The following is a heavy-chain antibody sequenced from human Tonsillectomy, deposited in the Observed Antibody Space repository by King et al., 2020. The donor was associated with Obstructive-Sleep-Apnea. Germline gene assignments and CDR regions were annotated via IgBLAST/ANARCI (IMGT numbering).Heavy chain of an antibody. Sequence: VQLVESGGGLVQPGGSLRLSCAASGFTFSGYNMNLVRQAPGKGLEWVSYISSMSSSIYYADSVKGRFTISRDTAKNSLYLQMNSLRAEDTAVYYCARDLVPDAFDIWGQGTMVTVSS. V-gene: IGHV3-48*01. J-gene: IGHJ3*02. CDR1: GFTFSGYN. D-gene: IGHD6-13*01. CDR3: ARDLVPDAFDI. CDR2: ISSMSSSI.